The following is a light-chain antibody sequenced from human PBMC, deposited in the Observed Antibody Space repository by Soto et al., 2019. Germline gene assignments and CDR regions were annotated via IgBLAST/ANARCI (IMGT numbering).Light chain of an antibody. Sequence: DIQMTQSPSTLSATAGDSLTITGRASQSISSWLAWYQHKPGKAPKLLIYDASNLDSGVPSRFSGSGSGTEFSLTISSLQPEDFATYYCKQSYSTPLTFGGGNKVDIK. V-gene: IGKV1-5*01. CDR1: QSISSW. CDR2: DAS. CDR3: KQSYSTPLT. J-gene: IGKJ4*01.